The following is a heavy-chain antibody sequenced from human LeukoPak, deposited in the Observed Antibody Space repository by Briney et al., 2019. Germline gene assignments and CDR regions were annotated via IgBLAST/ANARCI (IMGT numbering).Heavy chain of an antibody. CDR3: AKDANYFDGSGYLIPFDG. CDR1: RFTFSRFG. Sequence: GVSLTLSCAACRFTFSRFGMGRVRPAQGKDLEGVLSISVSDGTAYYAESVEGRFTITTDNSKNILYLQMNSLRADDTAVYYCAKDANYFDGSGYLIPFDGWGQGTLVTVS. CDR2: ISVSDGTA. J-gene: IGHJ4*02. V-gene: IGHV3-23*01. D-gene: IGHD3-22*01.